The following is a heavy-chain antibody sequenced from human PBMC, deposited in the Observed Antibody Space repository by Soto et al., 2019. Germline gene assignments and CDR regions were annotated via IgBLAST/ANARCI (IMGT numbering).Heavy chain of an antibody. Sequence: QVQLVQSGAEVKEPGASVKVSCKASGYTFTSYTISWVRQAPGQGLEWMGRISPYNGNTNYAQKLQGRVTMTTDTSTSKAYMELRSVRSDDTAVYYWARVVGALGHWFDTWGQGTLVTVSS. CDR2: ISPYNGNT. CDR1: GYTFTSYT. J-gene: IGHJ5*02. CDR3: ARVVGALGHWFDT. V-gene: IGHV1-18*01. D-gene: IGHD2-15*01.